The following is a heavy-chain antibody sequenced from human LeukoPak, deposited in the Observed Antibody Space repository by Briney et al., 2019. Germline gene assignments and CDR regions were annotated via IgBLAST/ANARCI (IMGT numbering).Heavy chain of an antibody. CDR3: AKGSDYGDL. D-gene: IGHD4-17*01. CDR2: ISGSGGST. Sequence: GGSLLLSCAASGFAFSSYAMSWVRQAPGKGLEWVAAISGSGGSTYYADSVKGRFTISRDNSKNTLYLQMNSLRAEDTAVYYCAKGSDYGDLWGQGTLVTVSS. J-gene: IGHJ4*02. V-gene: IGHV3-23*01. CDR1: GFAFSSYA.